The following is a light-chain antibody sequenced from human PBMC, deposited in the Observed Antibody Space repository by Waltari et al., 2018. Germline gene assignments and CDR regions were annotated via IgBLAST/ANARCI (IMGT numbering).Light chain of an antibody. CDR3: QTGGHGTWV. Sequence: QLVLTQSPSASPSLGASVKLTCTLTSGHSSNIISWHQQQPEKGPRYLMKVNSDGSHSKGDEIPDRFSGYSSGAEPYLTISSLQSEDEADYYCQTGGHGTWVFGGGTKLTVL. V-gene: IGLV4-69*01. CDR1: SGHSSNI. J-gene: IGLJ3*02. CDR2: VNSDGSH.